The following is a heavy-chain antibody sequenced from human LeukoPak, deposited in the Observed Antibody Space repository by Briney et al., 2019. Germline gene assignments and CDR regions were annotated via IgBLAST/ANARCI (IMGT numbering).Heavy chain of an antibody. J-gene: IGHJ4*02. CDR3: ARSTWYYDSSGYYYFDY. CDR1: GGSISSYY. Sequence: SETLSLTCTVSGGSISSYYWSWIRQPAGKGLEWIGRIYISGSTNYNPSLKSRVTMSVDTSKNQFSLKLSSVTAADTAVYCCARSTWYYDSSGYYYFDYWGQGTLVTVSS. V-gene: IGHV4-4*07. D-gene: IGHD3-22*01. CDR2: IYISGST.